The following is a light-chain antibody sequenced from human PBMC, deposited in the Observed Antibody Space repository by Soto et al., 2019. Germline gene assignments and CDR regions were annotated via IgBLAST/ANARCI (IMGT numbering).Light chain of an antibody. CDR3: QQYNSYLLT. V-gene: IGKV1-5*01. Sequence: DIQMTQSPSTLSASVGDRVTITCRASQSISRSLAWYQQKPGKAPNLLIYDASSLESGVPSRFSGSGFGTEFTLPISSLQPDDFATYYYQQYNSYLLTFGPGTTVDIK. J-gene: IGKJ3*01. CDR1: QSISRS. CDR2: DAS.